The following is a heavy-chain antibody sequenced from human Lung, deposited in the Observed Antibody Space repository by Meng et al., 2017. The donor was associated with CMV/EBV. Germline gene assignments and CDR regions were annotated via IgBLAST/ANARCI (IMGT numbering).Heavy chain of an antibody. CDR2: ISSSGTYK. Sequence: GESXKISCAASGFTFSSYSMNWFRQAPGKGLEWVSSISSSGTYKYSADSVKGRFTISRDNAQNSMYLQMNSLRAEDTAVYYCARDISPRSSAYFAIYYFYALDVWXQGTXVTVSS. CDR3: ARDISPRSSAYFAIYYFYALDV. J-gene: IGHJ6*02. CDR1: GFTFSSYS. V-gene: IGHV3-21*01. D-gene: IGHD2-21*01.